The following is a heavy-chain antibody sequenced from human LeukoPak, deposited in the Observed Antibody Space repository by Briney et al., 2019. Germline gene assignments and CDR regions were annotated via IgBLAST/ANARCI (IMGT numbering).Heavy chain of an antibody. CDR3: ARDTGWYFDL. CDR2: ISGDGSST. CDR1: GFTFTGYW. Sequence: GGSLRLSCAASGFTFTGYWMHWVRQPPGKGLVWVSRISGDGSSTTYADSVKGRFTISRDNAKNTLYLQMISLRAEDTAVYYCARDTGWYFDLWGRGTLVTVSS. J-gene: IGHJ2*01. D-gene: IGHD4-17*01. V-gene: IGHV3-74*01.